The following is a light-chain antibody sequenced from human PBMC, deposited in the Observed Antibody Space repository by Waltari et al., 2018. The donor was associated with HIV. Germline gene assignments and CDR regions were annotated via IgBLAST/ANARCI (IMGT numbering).Light chain of an antibody. V-gene: IGLV2-23*02. CDR2: EVS. CDR3: CAYAGITTYVI. CDR1: SSDVGGYNL. J-gene: IGLJ2*01. Sequence: QSALPQPASVSGSPGQSITISCTGTSSDVGGYNLVSWYQQHPGKAPKLMIYEVSKRPSGVSNRFSGSKSGNTASLTISGLQAEDEADYYCCAYAGITTYVIFGGGTKLTVL.